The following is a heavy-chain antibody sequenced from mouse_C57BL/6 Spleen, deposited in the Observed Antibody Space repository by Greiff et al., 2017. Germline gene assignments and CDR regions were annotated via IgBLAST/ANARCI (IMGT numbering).Heavy chain of an antibody. D-gene: IGHD1-1*01. J-gene: IGHJ3*01. CDR1: GYTFTTYP. CDR2: FHPYNDDT. CDR3: ARRGYGSSYWFAY. Sequence: VQGVESGAELVKPGASVKMSCKASGYTFTTYPIEWMKQNHGKSLEWIGNFHPYNDDTKYNEKFKGKATLTVEKSSSTVYLELSRLTSDDSAVYYCARRGYGSSYWFAYWGQGTLVTVSA. V-gene: IGHV1-47*01.